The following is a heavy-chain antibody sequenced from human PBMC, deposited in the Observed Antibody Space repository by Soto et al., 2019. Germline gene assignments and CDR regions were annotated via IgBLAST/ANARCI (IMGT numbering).Heavy chain of an antibody. D-gene: IGHD2-15*01. J-gene: IGHJ4*02. CDR3: TTTGGGSWSNYFDY. CDR2: IKSKTDGGTT. V-gene: IGHV3-15*01. CDR1: GFTFSNAW. Sequence: PGGSLRLSCAASGFTFSNAWMSWVRQAPGKGLEWVGRIKSKTDGGTTDYAAPVKGRFTISRDDSKNTLYLQMNSLKTEDTAVYYCTTTGGGSWSNYFDYWGQGTLVTVS.